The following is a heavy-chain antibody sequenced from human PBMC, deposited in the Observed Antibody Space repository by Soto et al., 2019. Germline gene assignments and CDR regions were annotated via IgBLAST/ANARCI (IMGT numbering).Heavy chain of an antibody. D-gene: IGHD5-12*01. V-gene: IGHV2-5*02. CDR3: AHLNNRGNSGYDVGRWGGDFDY. Sequence: SGPTLVNPTQTLTLTCTFSGFSLSTSGVGVGWIRQPPGKALEWLALIYWDDDKRYSPSLKSRLTITKDTSKNQVVLTMTNMDPVDTARYYCAHLNNRGNSGYDVGRWGGDFDYWGQGTLVTVSS. J-gene: IGHJ4*02. CDR2: IYWDDDK. CDR1: GFSLSTSGVG.